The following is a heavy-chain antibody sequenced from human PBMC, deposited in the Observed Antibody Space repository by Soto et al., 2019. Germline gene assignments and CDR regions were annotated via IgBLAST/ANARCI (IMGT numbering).Heavy chain of an antibody. J-gene: IGHJ4*02. D-gene: IGHD5-18*01. CDR2: IYYSGST. CDR3: ARGLDSYCYGSHHYYFDY. V-gene: IGHV4-59*01. CDR1: GGSISSYY. Sequence: SEALSLPCTVSGGSISSYYWSWIRQPPGKGLEWIGYIYYSGSTNYNPSLKSRVTISVDTSKNQFSLKLSSVTAADTAVYYCARGLDSYCYGSHHYYFDYWGQGTLVTVSS.